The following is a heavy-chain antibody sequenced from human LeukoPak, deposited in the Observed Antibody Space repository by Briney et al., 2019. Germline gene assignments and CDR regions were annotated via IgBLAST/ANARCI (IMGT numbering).Heavy chain of an antibody. CDR1: GGSISSSSYY. V-gene: IGHV4-39*01. D-gene: IGHD3-10*01. CDR3: ARVYYYGSGSPFDY. J-gene: IGHJ4*02. Sequence: SETLSLTCTVPGGSISSSSYYWGWIRQPPGKGLEWIGSIYYSGSTYYNPSLKSRVTISVDTSKNQFSLKLSSVTAADTAVYYCARVYYYGSGSPFDYWGQGTLVTVSS. CDR2: IYYSGST.